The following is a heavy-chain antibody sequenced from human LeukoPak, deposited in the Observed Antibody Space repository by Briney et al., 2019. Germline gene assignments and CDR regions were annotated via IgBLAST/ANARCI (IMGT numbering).Heavy chain of an antibody. J-gene: IGHJ6*02. CDR3: ARDRVYYYDSSGPTRGMDV. CDR1: GYTFTGYY. V-gene: IGHV1-2*02. D-gene: IGHD3-22*01. CDR2: INPNSGGT. Sequence: ASVKVSCKASGYTFTGYYMHWVRQAPGQGLEWMGWINPNSGGTNYAQRFQGRVTMTRDTSISTAYMELSRLGSDDTAVYYCARDRVYYYDSSGPTRGMDVWGQGTTVTVSS.